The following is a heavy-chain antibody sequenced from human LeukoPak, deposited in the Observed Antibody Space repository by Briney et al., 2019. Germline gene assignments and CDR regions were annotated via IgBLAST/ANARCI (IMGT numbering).Heavy chain of an antibody. V-gene: IGHV4-59*12. J-gene: IGHJ4*02. CDR3: ARETYYFDY. CDR1: GGSISSYY. Sequence: SETLSLTCTVSGGSISSYYWSWIRQPPGKGLEWIGYIYYSGSTNYNPSLKSRVTISVDTSKNQFSLKLSSVTAADTAVYYCARETYYFDYWGQGTLVTVSS. CDR2: IYYSGST.